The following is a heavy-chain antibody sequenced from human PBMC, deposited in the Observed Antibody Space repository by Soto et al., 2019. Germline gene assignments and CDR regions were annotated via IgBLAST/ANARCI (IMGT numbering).Heavy chain of an antibody. V-gene: IGHV4-4*02. CDR2: IYHSGST. CDR1: GGSISSSNW. D-gene: IGHD6-19*01. Sequence: SETLSLTCAVSGGSISSSNWWSWVRQPPGKGLEWIGEIYHSGSTNYNPSLKSRVTISVDKSKNQFSLKLSSVTAADTALYYCARVIAVAGTVSLRTLDYWGQGTLVTVSS. J-gene: IGHJ4*02. CDR3: ARVIAVAGTVSLRTLDY.